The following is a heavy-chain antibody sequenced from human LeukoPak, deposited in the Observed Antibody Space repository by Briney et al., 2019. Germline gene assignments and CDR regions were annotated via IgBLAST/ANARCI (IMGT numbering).Heavy chain of an antibody. CDR2: ISGSGGST. Sequence: GGSLRLSCAASGFTFSSYAMNWVRQAPGKGLEWVSLISGSGGSTYYADSVKGRFTISRDNSKNRVYLQMDSLRFEDAAVYYCAQDLAYIRFDSWGQGTLVTVSS. CDR1: GFTFSSYA. J-gene: IGHJ4*02. D-gene: IGHD1-1*01. V-gene: IGHV3-23*01. CDR3: AQDLAYIRFDS.